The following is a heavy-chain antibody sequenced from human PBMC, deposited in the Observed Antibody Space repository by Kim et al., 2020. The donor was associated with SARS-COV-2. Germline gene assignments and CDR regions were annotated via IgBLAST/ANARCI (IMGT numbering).Heavy chain of an antibody. V-gene: IGHV4-39*07. J-gene: IGHJ3*02. CDR1: GGSISSSSYY. Sequence: SETLSLTCTVSGGSISSSSYYWGWIRQPPGKGLEWIGSIYYSGSTYYNPSLKSRVTISVDTSKNQFSLKLSSVTAADTAVYYCASPLAEAGIDAFDIWGQGTMVTVSS. CDR2: IYYSGST. CDR3: ASPLAEAGIDAFDI. D-gene: IGHD6-13*01.